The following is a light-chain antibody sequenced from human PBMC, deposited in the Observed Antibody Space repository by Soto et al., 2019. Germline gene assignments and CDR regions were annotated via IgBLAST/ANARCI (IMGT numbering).Light chain of an antibody. CDR2: DAS. V-gene: IGKV3-11*01. CDR3: QQTNSFPPWT. J-gene: IGKJ1*01. Sequence: DIVLTQSPAALALSPGERATLSCRASQSVGIYLAWYQQKPGQPPRLLIYDASNRATGIPARFSGSGSGTDFTLTISSLEPEDFATYSCQQTNSFPPWTFGQGTKVEIK. CDR1: QSVGIY.